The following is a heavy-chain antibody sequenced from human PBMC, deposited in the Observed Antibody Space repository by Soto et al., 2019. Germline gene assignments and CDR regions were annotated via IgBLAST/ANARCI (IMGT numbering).Heavy chain of an antibody. V-gene: IGHV3-23*01. J-gene: IGHJ6*02. Sequence: GGSLRLSCAASGFTFSNYAMSWVRQAPGKGLEWVSGLSDGGGSTFYADSVKGRFTISRDNSKNTLYLQMNSLGAEDTAVYYCAKDYSSTWYPGHGMGVWGQGTTVTVSS. CDR2: LSDGGGST. CDR1: GFTFSNYA. D-gene: IGHD6-13*01. CDR3: AKDYSSTWYPGHGMGV.